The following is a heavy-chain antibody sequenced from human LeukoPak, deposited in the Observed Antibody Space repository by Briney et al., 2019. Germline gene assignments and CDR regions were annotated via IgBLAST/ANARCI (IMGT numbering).Heavy chain of an antibody. Sequence: HPGGSLRLSCAASGFTVSSNYMSWVRQAPGKGLEWASVIYSGGSTYYAASVKGRFTISRDNSKNTLYLQMNSLRAEDTAVYYCARDSGYSYGYDYWGQGTLVTVFS. J-gene: IGHJ4*02. D-gene: IGHD5-18*01. CDR2: IYSGGST. CDR3: ARDSGYSYGYDY. CDR1: GFTVSSNY. V-gene: IGHV3-53*01.